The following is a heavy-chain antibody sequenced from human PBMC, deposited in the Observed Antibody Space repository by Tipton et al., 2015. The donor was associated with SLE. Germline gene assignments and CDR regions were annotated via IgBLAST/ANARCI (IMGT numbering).Heavy chain of an antibody. CDR2: IYYSGST. CDR1: GGSISSYY. Sequence: TLSLTCTVSGGSISSYYWSWIRQPPGKGLEWIGYIYYSGSTNYNPSLKSRVTISVDTSKNQFSLKLSSVTAADTAVYYCARDGFLEWLTDYFDYWGQGTLVTVSS. D-gene: IGHD3-3*01. J-gene: IGHJ4*02. V-gene: IGHV4-59*01. CDR3: ARDGFLEWLTDYFDY.